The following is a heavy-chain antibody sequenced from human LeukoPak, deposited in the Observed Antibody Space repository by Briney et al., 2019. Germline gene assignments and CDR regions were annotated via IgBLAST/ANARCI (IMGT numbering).Heavy chain of an antibody. Sequence: ASVKASCKTSGYSFTSYYIHWVRQAPGQGLEWMGIINPSGGSTTYAQKFQGRLTMASDTSTSTVYMELSSLKSEDTAMYYCARSSAYYNEADIWGQGTMVTVSS. CDR2: INPSGGST. D-gene: IGHD1-26*01. CDR1: GYSFTSYY. J-gene: IGHJ3*02. V-gene: IGHV1-46*01. CDR3: ARSSAYYNEADI.